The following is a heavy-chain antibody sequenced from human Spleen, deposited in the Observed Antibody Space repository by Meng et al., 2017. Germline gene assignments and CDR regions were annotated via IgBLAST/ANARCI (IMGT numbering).Heavy chain of an antibody. V-gene: IGHV7-4-1*02. CDR1: GYTFTNYA. CDR2: INTNTGNP. D-gene: IGHD3-10*01. Sequence: ASVKVSCKASGYTFTNYAMNWVRQAPGQGLEWMGWINTNTGNPTYAQGFTGRFVFSLDTSVSTAYLQISSLKAEDTAVYYCARGYGSGSHLGVTGDYWGQGTLVTVSS. J-gene: IGHJ4*02. CDR3: ARGYGSGSHLGVTGDY.